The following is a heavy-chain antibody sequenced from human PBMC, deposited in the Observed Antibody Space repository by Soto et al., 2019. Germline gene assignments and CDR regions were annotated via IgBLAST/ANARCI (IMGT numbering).Heavy chain of an antibody. D-gene: IGHD6-19*01. V-gene: IGHV3-23*01. CDR1: GFTFSILA. Sequence: GSLRRSCAASGFTFSILAMGWVRQAPGKGLEWVSVIDYTGGTTYYTDSVKGRFIISRDNSKKMLYLQMNSLRAEDTAVYYCAKDASRTSGWYYFDYWGQGALVPVSS. CDR2: IDYTGGTT. J-gene: IGHJ4*02. CDR3: AKDASRTSGWYYFDY.